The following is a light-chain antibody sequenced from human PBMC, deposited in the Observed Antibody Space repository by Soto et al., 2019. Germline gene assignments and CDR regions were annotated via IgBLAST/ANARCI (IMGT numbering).Light chain of an antibody. CDR1: SSDVGAYNL. V-gene: IGLV2-14*01. J-gene: IGLJ1*01. Sequence: QSVLTQPASVSGSPGQSITIPCTGTSSDVGAYNLVSWYQHLPDKAPKLIISEVTNRPSGVSDRLSGSKSGNTASLTISGLQAEDEADDYCASLTTTNFVFGSGTKVTVL. CDR2: EVT. CDR3: ASLTTTNFV.